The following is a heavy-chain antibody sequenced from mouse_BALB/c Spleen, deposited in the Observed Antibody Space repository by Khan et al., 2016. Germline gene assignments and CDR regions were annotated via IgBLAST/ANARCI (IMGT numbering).Heavy chain of an antibody. CDR1: GFAFSCYW. CDR2: IYPGDGDT. D-gene: IGHD2-14*01. Sequence: QVRLQQSGAELVRPGSSVKISCQASGFAFSCYWMNWVKQRPGQGLEWIGLIYPGDGDTNYNGKFKGTATLTADKSSSTAYMQLSSLTSEDSAVYFCARGTPFANWGQGTLVTVSA. CDR3: ARGTPFAN. J-gene: IGHJ3*01. V-gene: IGHV1-80*01.